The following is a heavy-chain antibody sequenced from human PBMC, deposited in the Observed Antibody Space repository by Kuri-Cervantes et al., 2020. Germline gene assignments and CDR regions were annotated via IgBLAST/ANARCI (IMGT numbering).Heavy chain of an antibody. J-gene: IGHJ4*02. CDR1: GYTFTSYG. CDR3: AREGVGVWSSRPYDY. Sequence: ASVKVSCKASGYTFTSYGISWVRQAPGQGLEWMGWISAYNGNTNYAQKLQGRVTVTTDTSTSTAYMELRSLRSDDTAVYYCAREGVGVWSSRPYDYWGQGTLVTVSS. CDR2: ISAYNGNT. D-gene: IGHD6-13*01. V-gene: IGHV1-18*01.